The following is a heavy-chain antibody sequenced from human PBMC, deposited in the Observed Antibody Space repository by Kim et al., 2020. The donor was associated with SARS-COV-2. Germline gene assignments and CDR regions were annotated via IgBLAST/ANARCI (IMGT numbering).Heavy chain of an antibody. D-gene: IGHD6-19*01. CDR1: GGSISSGSYY. V-gene: IGHV4-61*02. CDR3: ASSLGSGTLVF. J-gene: IGHJ4*02. CDR2: IYTSGST. Sequence: SETLSLTCTVSGGSISSGSYYWSWIRQPAGKGLEWIGRIYTSGSTNYNPSLKSRVTISVDTSKNQFSLKLSSVTAADTAVYYCASSLGSGTLVFWGQGTLVTVSS.